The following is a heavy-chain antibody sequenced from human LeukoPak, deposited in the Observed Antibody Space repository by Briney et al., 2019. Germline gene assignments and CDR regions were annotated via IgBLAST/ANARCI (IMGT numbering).Heavy chain of an antibody. CDR3: SRQVGTRGSPFDY. D-gene: IGHD1-26*01. CDR1: GYNFTNYW. J-gene: IGHJ4*02. Sequence: GESLKISCKGSGYNFTNYWIGWVRQMPGKGLEWMGIIYPGDSDTRYSPSFQGQVTISADKSISTAYLQWSSLKASDTAIYYCSRQVGTRGSPFDYWGQGTLVTVSS. V-gene: IGHV5-51*01. CDR2: IYPGDSDT.